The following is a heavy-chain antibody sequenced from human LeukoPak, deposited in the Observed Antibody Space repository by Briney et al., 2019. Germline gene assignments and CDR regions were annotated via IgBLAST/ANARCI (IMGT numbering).Heavy chain of an antibody. D-gene: IGHD3-10*01. CDR3: ARPNDSGTYYWAFDI. V-gene: IGHV4-59*01. CDR1: GGSITTYY. Sequence: PSETLSLTCTVSGGSITTYYWSWIRQPPGKGLEWIGYINYSGTTNYNPSLKSRVTISVDTSKNQFSLKLTSVTAADTAVYYCARPNDSGTYYWAFDIWGQGTMVTVSS. CDR2: INYSGTT. J-gene: IGHJ3*02.